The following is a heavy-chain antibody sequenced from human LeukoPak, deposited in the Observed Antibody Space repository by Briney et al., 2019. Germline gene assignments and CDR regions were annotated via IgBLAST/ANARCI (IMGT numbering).Heavy chain of an antibody. J-gene: IGHJ4*02. Sequence: PSETLSLTCTVSGGSISSSSYYWGWIRQPPGKGLEWIGSIYYSGSTYYNPSLKSRVTISVDTSKNQFSLKLSSVTAADTAVYYCASGLLYRGYFDYWGQGTLVTVSS. CDR3: ASGLLYRGYFDY. D-gene: IGHD3-10*01. CDR1: GGSISSSSYY. CDR2: IYYSGST. V-gene: IGHV4-39*07.